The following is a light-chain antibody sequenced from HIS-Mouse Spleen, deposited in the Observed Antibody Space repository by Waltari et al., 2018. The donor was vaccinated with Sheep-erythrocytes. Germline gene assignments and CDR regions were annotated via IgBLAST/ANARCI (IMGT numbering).Light chain of an antibody. CDR3: CSYAGSSTPWV. V-gene: IGLV2-23*01. CDR1: SSDVGSYNL. Sequence: QSALTQPASVSGSPGQSITISCTGTSSDVGSYNLVSGYQQHPGKAPKLMIYEGSKRPSGVSNRFTGSKSGNTASLTISGLQAEDEADYYCCSYAGSSTPWVFGGGTKLTVI. CDR2: EGS. J-gene: IGLJ3*02.